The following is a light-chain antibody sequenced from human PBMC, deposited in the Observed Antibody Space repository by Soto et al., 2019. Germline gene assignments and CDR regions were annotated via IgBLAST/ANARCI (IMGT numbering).Light chain of an antibody. CDR1: SSNIGSNT. CDR3: AAWDESLKGV. V-gene: IGLV1-44*01. Sequence: QSVLTQPPSASGTPGQRVTISCSGSSSNIGSNTVNWYQQLPGTAPKLLIYSNNQRPSGVPDRFSGSKSGTSASLAISGLQSEDEADYYCAAWDESLKGVFGTGTKLTVL. CDR2: SNN. J-gene: IGLJ1*01.